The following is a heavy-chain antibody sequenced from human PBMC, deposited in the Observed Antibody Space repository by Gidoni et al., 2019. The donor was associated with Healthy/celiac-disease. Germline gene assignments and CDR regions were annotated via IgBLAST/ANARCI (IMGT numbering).Heavy chain of an antibody. CDR3: TTEGELLEAFDI. D-gene: IGHD1-26*01. Sequence: EVQLVESGGGLVKPGGSLRLSCAASGFTFSNAWMNWVRQAPGKGMEWVGRIKSKTDGGTTNYAAPVKGRFTISRDDSKNTLYLQMNSLKTEDTAVYYCTTEGELLEAFDIWGQGTMVTVSS. CDR2: IKSKTDGGTT. V-gene: IGHV3-15*07. J-gene: IGHJ3*02. CDR1: GFTFSNAW.